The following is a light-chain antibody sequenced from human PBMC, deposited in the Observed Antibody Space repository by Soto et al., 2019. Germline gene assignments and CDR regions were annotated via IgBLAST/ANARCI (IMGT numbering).Light chain of an antibody. CDR3: AAWDDSLSGRVV. V-gene: IGLV1-44*01. J-gene: IGLJ2*01. CDR2: SND. CDR1: SSNIGRNA. Sequence: SVLTQPPSASGTPGQRVTISCSGSSSNIGRNAVSWYQQLPGTAPKLLIYSNDQRPSGVPDRFSGAKSGTSASLAISGLQSEDEADYYCAAWDDSLSGRVVFGGGTQLTVL.